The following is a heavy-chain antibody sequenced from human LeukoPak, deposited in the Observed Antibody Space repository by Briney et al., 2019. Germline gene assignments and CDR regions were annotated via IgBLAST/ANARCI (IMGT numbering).Heavy chain of an antibody. D-gene: IGHD2-21*01. V-gene: IGHV4-39*01. CDR1: GGTISTNSHY. J-gene: IGHJ4*02. CDR2: IHYRGTT. Sequence: PSETLSLTCTVSGGTISTNSHYWAWNPQPPGQGLEWSGSIHYRGTTFYGPSLNSLITISVDTTNNQYPLMLTSRTASAAALYYCAREEASVGDYWGQGILVTVSS. CDR3: AREEASVGDY.